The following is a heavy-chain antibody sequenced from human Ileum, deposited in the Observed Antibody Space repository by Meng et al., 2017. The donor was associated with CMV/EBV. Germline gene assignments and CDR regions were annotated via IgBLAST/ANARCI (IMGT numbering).Heavy chain of an antibody. CDR1: GFSINNYW. V-gene: IGHV3-7*01. J-gene: IGHJ6*02. CDR3: VRDKSGAMDL. CDR2: INPDESVK. Sequence: GGSLRLSCAAFGFSINNYWMSWARQAPGKGLEWVATINPDESVKFYVDSVKGRFTISRDNAKNSPHLHLSSLRVEDTAVYFCVRDKSGAMDLWGQGTPVTVSS.